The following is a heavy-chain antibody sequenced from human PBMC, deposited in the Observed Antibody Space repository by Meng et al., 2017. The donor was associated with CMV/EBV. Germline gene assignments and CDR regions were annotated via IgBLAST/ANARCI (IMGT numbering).Heavy chain of an antibody. D-gene: IGHD6-6*01. CDR2: ISWNSGSI. Sequence: SLKISCAASGFTFDDYAMHWVRQAPGKGLEWVSGISWNSGSIGYADSVKGRLTISRDNAKNSLYLQMNSLRAEDTAVYYCARDGYSSSWHYWGQGTLVTVSS. V-gene: IGHV3-9*01. CDR1: GFTFDDYA. CDR3: ARDGYSSSWHY. J-gene: IGHJ4*02.